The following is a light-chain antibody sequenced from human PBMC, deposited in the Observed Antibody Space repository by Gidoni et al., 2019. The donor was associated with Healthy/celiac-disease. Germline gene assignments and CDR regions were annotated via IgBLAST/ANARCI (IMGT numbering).Light chain of an antibody. Sequence: QSALTQPASVSGSPGQSITISCTGTSSDYGSYNLVSWYQQHPGKAPKLMIYEVSKRPSGVSNRFSGSKSGNTASLTIPGLQAEDEADYYCCSYAGSSTWVFGTGTKVTVL. J-gene: IGLJ1*01. CDR2: EVS. CDR3: CSYAGSSTWV. V-gene: IGLV2-23*02. CDR1: SSDYGSYNL.